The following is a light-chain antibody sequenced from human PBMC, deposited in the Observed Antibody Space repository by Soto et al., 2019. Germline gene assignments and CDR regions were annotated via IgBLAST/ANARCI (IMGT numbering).Light chain of an antibody. CDR1: QTISSW. Sequence: DIQMPQSPSTLYGSVVDRFTVSLRASQTISSWLAWYQQKPGKAPKLLIYKASTLKSGVPSRFSGSGSGTEFTLTISSLQPDDFATYYCQHYNSYSEAFGQGTKVDI. CDR2: KAS. J-gene: IGKJ1*01. V-gene: IGKV1-5*03. CDR3: QHYNSYSEA.